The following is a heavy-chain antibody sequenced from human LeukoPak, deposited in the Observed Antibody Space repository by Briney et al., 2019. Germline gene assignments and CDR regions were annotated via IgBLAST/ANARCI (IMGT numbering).Heavy chain of an antibody. J-gene: IGHJ4*02. CDR2: IYSSGST. Sequence: SETLSLTYSVSGGSISSYYWSWVRQPAGKGLEWIGRIYSSGSTNYNPSLNSRVTMSVDTSNNQFSLRLTSVTAADTAVYYCARVTTAAAGIFDCWGQGTLVTVSS. CDR1: GGSISSYY. CDR3: ARVTTAAAGIFDC. D-gene: IGHD6-13*01. V-gene: IGHV4-4*07.